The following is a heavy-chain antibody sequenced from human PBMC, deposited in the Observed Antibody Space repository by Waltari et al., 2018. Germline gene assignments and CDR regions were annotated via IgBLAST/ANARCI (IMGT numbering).Heavy chain of an antibody. CDR3: ARDQWFGFDI. Sequence: EVQLVESGGGLVQPGGSLRLSCAATGFTLSDYWMSWVRQAPGKGPEVLANIKKDGGEEYYVDSVRCRFTSSRDNAKNSLYLQMNSLRPEDTAVYYCARDQWFGFDIWGQGTMVTVSS. V-gene: IGHV3-7*01. D-gene: IGHD3-22*01. CDR2: IKKDGGEE. CDR1: GFTLSDYW. J-gene: IGHJ3*02.